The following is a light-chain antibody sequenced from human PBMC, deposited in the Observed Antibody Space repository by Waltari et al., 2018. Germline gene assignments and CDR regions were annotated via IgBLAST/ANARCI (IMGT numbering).Light chain of an antibody. CDR2: RNN. V-gene: IGLV1-47*01. Sequence: QSVLSPPPSACGPPGPGASTSGSGDTYITAHNYVYRYHQLPGTAPQLLINRNNQRPSGVPDRFSGSKSGTSASLAISGLRSEDEADYYCASWDGSLGGVIFGGGTKLTVL. CDR3: ASWDGSLGGVI. CDR1: TYITAHNY. J-gene: IGLJ2*01.